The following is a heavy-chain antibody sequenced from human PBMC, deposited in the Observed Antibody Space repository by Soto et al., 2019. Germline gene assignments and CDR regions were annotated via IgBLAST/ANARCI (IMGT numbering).Heavy chain of an antibody. Sequence: SVKVSCKXSGGTFSSYAISWVRQAPGQGLEWMGGITPIFGTANYAQKFQGRVTITADESTSTAYMELSSLRSEDTAVYYCARGVTMYPGDYYYGMDVWGQGTTVTVSS. J-gene: IGHJ6*02. V-gene: IGHV1-69*13. CDR2: ITPIFGTA. CDR3: ARGVTMYPGDYYYGMDV. CDR1: GGTFSSYA. D-gene: IGHD3-10*02.